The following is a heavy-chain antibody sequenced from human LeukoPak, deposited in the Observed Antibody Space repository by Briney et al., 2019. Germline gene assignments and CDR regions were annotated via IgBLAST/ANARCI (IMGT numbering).Heavy chain of an antibody. Sequence: PGGSLRLSCAASGFTFSSYSTNWVRQAPGKGLEWVSGISWNSGSIGYADSVKGRFTISRDNAKNSLYLQMNSLRAEDTALYYCAKDIDGGSYLLHAFDIWGQGTMVTVSS. J-gene: IGHJ3*02. V-gene: IGHV3-9*01. CDR3: AKDIDGGSYLLHAFDI. D-gene: IGHD1-26*01. CDR1: GFTFSSYS. CDR2: ISWNSGSI.